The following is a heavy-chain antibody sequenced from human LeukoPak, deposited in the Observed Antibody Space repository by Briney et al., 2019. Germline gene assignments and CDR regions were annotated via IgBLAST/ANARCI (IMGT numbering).Heavy chain of an antibody. D-gene: IGHD1-26*01. Sequence: SETLSLTCVVYGGSFSGYYWSWIRQPPGKGLEWIGEINHSGSTNYNPSLKSRVTISVDTSKNQFSLKLSSVTAADTAVYYCATGRELPDAFDIWGQGTMVTVSS. CDR3: ATGRELPDAFDI. J-gene: IGHJ3*02. CDR1: GGSFSGYY. V-gene: IGHV4-34*01. CDR2: INHSGST.